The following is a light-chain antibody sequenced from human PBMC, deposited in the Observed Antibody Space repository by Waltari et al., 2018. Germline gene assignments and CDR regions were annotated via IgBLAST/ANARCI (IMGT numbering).Light chain of an antibody. Sequence: VAPGETASITCGGDNIGSYSVHWYQQKPGQAPVLVIFYDSDRPSGIPARFSGSNSGNTATLTITSVEAGDEARYYCQVWHADIDPGVFGTGTEVTVL. CDR3: QVWHADIDPGV. CDR1: NIGSYS. J-gene: IGLJ1*01. V-gene: IGLV3-21*04. CDR2: YDS.